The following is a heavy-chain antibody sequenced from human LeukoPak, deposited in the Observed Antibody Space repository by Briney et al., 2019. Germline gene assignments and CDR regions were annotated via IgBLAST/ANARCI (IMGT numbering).Heavy chain of an antibody. J-gene: IGHJ3*02. CDR3: ARVGIAVAGYNAFDI. D-gene: IGHD6-19*01. Sequence: TGGSLRLSCAASGFTFSTYSMNWVRQAPGKGLEWVANIKQDRSEKYYVDSVKGRFTISRDNAKNSLYLQMNSLRAEDTAVYYCARVGIAVAGYNAFDIWGQGTMVTVSS. V-gene: IGHV3-7*01. CDR1: GFTFSTYS. CDR2: IKQDRSEK.